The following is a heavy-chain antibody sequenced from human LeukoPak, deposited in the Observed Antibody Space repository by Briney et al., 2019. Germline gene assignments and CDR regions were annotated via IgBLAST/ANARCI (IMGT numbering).Heavy chain of an antibody. V-gene: IGHV3-48*01. D-gene: IGHD3-16*01. Sequence: GGSLRLSCAASGFTFSSYSMNWVRQAPGKGLEWVSYISSSSSTIYYADSVKGRFTISRDNAKNSLYLQTNSLRAEDTAVYYCASSIMITFGGVSATDYWGQGTLVTVSS. CDR3: ASSIMITFGGVSATDY. CDR2: ISSSSSTI. CDR1: GFTFSSYS. J-gene: IGHJ4*02.